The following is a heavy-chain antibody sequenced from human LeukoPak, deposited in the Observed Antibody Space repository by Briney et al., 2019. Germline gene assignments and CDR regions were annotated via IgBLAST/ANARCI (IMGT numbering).Heavy chain of an antibody. D-gene: IGHD2-2*01. Sequence: GSGPTLVKPTQTTFSGFSLSTSGVGVGWIRQPPGKALEWPALIYWNDDKRYSPSLKSRLTITKDTSKNQVVLTMTNMDPVDTATYYCAHRLVGPAAMRNFYFDYWGQGTLVTVSS. J-gene: IGHJ4*02. CDR2: IYWNDDK. CDR3: AHRLVGPAAMRNFYFDY. CDR1: GFSLSTSGVG. V-gene: IGHV2-5*01.